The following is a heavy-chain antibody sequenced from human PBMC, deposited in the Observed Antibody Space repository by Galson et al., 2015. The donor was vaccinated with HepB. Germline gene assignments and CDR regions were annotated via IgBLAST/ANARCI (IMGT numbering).Heavy chain of an antibody. Sequence: SLRLSCAASGFTVSSNYMSWVRQAPGKGLEWVSVIYSGGSTYYADSVKGRFTISRDNSKNTLYLQMNSLRAEDTAVYYCASTPRPRYCSSTSCYEQYYYMDVWGKGTTVTVSS. CDR2: IYSGGST. J-gene: IGHJ6*03. CDR1: GFTVSSNY. CDR3: ASTPRPRYCSSTSCYEQYYYMDV. V-gene: IGHV3-53*01. D-gene: IGHD2-2*01.